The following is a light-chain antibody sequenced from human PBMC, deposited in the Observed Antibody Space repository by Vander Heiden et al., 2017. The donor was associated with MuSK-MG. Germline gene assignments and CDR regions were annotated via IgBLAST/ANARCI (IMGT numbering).Light chain of an antibody. Sequence: DVQMTQSPSPLSASVVDRVTITGRASQSRTTSLNWYQLKPGKAPKLLIYAASSLQSGVPSRFRGSGSGTDFTLTIITLQPEDLATYYCQQGLSFPQTFGQGTNVEIK. J-gene: IGKJ1*01. V-gene: IGKV1-39*01. CDR2: AAS. CDR3: QQGLSFPQT. CDR1: QSRTTS.